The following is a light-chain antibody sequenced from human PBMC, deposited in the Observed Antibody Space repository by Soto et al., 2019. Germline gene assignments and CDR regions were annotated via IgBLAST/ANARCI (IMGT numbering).Light chain of an antibody. CDR2: EVS. CDR3: GSYTSTSTPFV. CDR1: SSDIGDYNF. Sequence: QSALTQPASVSGSPGQSITISCTGTSSDIGDYNFVSWYQQHPGKAPKLLIYEVSNRPSGVSNRFSASKSGKTASLTISGLQAEDEADYYCGSYTSTSTPFVFGTGTKVTVL. J-gene: IGLJ1*01. V-gene: IGLV2-14*01.